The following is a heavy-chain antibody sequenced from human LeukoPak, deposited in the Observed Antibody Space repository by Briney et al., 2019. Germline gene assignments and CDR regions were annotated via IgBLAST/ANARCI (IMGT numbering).Heavy chain of an antibody. V-gene: IGHV3-48*01. J-gene: IGHJ3*01. CDR2: ISGSGSNI. CDR1: GFTPSSYG. D-gene: IGHD5-18*01. CDR3: ARDHSLDTSMAYDAFDL. Sequence: GGSLRLSCAASGFTPSSYGMNWVRQTPGKGLEWIAYISGSGSNIYYTDSVKGRFSISRDNAKNSLYLQMNSLRAEDTAVYFCARDHSLDTSMAYDAFDLWGQGTMVTVSS.